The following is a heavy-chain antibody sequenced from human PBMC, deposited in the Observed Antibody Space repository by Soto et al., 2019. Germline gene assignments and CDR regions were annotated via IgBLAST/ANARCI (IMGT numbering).Heavy chain of an antibody. Sequence: PGGSRSLAGSASVFTVSSNYMSGVLHAPREGLEWVSVIYSGGSTYYADSVKGRFTISRDNSKNTLYLQMNSLRAEDTAVYYCARDGWNDDYYYYYGMDVWGQGTTVTVSS. CDR3: ARDGWNDDYYYYYGMDV. CDR2: IYSGGST. V-gene: IGHV3-53*01. D-gene: IGHD1-1*01. CDR1: VFTVSSNY. J-gene: IGHJ6*02.